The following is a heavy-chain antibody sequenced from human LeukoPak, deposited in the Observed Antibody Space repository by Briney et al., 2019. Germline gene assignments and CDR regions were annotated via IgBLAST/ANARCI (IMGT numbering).Heavy chain of an antibody. J-gene: IGHJ4*02. Sequence: ASVKVSCKASGGTFSSYAISWVRQAPGQGLEWMGRIIPIFGTANHAQKFQGRVTITTDESTSTAYMELSSLRSEDTAVYYCARSHYYDSSGHFDYWGQGTLVTVSS. CDR3: ARSHYYDSSGHFDY. CDR1: GGTFSSYA. D-gene: IGHD3-22*01. CDR2: IIPIFGTA. V-gene: IGHV1-69*05.